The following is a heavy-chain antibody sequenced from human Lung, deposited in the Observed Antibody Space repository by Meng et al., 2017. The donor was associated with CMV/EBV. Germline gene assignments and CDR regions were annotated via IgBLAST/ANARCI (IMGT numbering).Heavy chain of an antibody. D-gene: IGHD2-2*02. CDR1: GYNFTGYY. V-gene: IGHV1-2*06. CDR2: INPNSGAT. J-gene: IGHJ2*01. Sequence: VQLVAYGAEVKEPGASVKFSCKASGYNFTGYYMHWVREAPGQGLEWMGRINPNSGATEYAQNFQGRVTMTRDTSISTSYMELSRLRSDDTAVYYCARDSRHCTSASCYSWYFDLWGRGTLVTVSS. CDR3: ARDSRHCTSASCYSWYFDL.